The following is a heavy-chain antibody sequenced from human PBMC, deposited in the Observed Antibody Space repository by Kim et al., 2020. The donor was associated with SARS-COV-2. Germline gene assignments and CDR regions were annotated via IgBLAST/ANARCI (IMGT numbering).Heavy chain of an antibody. Sequence: GRVTISREKSKNTLYLQLNNLRAEDTAVYYCAKPRGDGSQSHYNARYFDLWGQGTLVTVSS. J-gene: IGHJ4*02. V-gene: IGHV3-23*01. CDR3: AKPRGDGSQSHYNARYFDL. D-gene: IGHD3-10*01.